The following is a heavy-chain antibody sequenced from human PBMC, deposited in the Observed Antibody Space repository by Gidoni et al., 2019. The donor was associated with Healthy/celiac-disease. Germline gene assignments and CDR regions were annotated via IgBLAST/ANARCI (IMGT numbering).Heavy chain of an antibody. CDR1: GFTFSSYA. V-gene: IGHV3-30-3*01. D-gene: IGHD3-22*01. Sequence: QVQLVESGGGVVQPGRSLRLSCAASGFTFSSYAMHWVRQAPGKGLEWVAVISYDGSNKYYADSVKGRFTISRDNSKNTLYLQMNSLRAEDTAVYYCARGEPVYDSSPSFDYWGQGTLVTVSS. J-gene: IGHJ4*02. CDR2: ISYDGSNK. CDR3: ARGEPVYDSSPSFDY.